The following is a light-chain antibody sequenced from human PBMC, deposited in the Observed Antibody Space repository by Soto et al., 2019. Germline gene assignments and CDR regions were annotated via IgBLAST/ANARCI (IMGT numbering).Light chain of an antibody. J-gene: IGLJ2*01. CDR2: DVS. V-gene: IGLV2-14*01. CDR1: SSDVGGYNY. Sequence: QSVLTQPASVSGSPGQSITISCTGTSSDVGGYNYVSWYQQHPGKAPKLMIYDVSTRPSGVSNRFSGSKSGNTASRTISGLQAEDEADYYCSSYTSSGTLVVFGGGTKLTVL. CDR3: SSYTSSGTLVV.